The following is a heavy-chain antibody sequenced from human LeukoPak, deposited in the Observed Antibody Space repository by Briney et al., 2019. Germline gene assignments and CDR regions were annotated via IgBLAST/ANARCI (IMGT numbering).Heavy chain of an antibody. D-gene: IGHD3-22*01. CDR2: IKQDGSEK. CDR1: GFTFSSYW. J-gene: IGHJ3*02. V-gene: IGHV3-7*04. CDR3: ARVGPYYYDSSGFAFDI. Sequence: GGSLRLSCAASGFTFSSYWMSWVRQAPGKGLECVANIKQDGSEKYYVDSVKGRFTISRDNAKNSLYLQMNSLRAEDTAVYYCARVGPYYYDSSGFAFDIWGQGTMVTVSS.